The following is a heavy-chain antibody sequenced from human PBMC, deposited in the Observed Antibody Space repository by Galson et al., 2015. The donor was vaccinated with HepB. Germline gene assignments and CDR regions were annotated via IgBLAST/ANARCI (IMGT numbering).Heavy chain of an antibody. CDR2: ISRSSNYT. Sequence: SLRLSCAASRFTFSDYHMNWIRQAPGKGLEWVSYISRSSNYTNYADSVKGRVIISRDNAKNSLYLQMNSLRAEDMAVYHCARDASMMGAFDIWGQGTMVTVSS. D-gene: IGHD3-16*01. V-gene: IGHV3-11*06. J-gene: IGHJ3*02. CDR1: RFTFSDYH. CDR3: ARDASMMGAFDI.